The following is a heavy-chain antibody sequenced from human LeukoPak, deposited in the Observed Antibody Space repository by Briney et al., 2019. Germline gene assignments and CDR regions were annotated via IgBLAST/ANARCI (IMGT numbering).Heavy chain of an antibody. V-gene: IGHV1-18*01. Sequence: ASVKVSCKASGGTFSSYAISWVRQAPGQGLEWMGWISAYNGNTNYAQKLQGRVTMTTDTSTSTAYMELRSLRSDDTAVYYCARDLYYYGSGSYPFDYWGQGTLVTVSS. CDR1: GGTFSSYA. J-gene: IGHJ4*02. CDR3: ARDLYYYGSGSYPFDY. D-gene: IGHD3-10*01. CDR2: ISAYNGNT.